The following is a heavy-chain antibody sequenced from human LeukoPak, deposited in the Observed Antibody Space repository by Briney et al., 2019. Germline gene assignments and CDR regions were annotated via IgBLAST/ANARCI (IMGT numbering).Heavy chain of an antibody. J-gene: IGHJ3*02. CDR3: ARGDPLINAFDI. Sequence: SENLSLTCAVYGGSFSGYFWNWVRQPSGKGLEWIGEINHSGSFNYNPSLKSRVTLSIDTSKNQFSLKLSFVTAADTAVYYCARGDPLINAFDIWGQGTMVTVSS. V-gene: IGHV4-34*01. CDR2: INHSGSF. CDR1: GGSFSGYF.